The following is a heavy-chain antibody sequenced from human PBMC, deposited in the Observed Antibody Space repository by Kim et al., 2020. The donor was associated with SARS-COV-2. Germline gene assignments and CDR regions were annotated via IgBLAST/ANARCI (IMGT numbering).Heavy chain of an antibody. CDR2: ISSSSSTI. V-gene: IGHV3-48*02. D-gene: IGHD3-22*01. J-gene: IGHJ1*01. CDR3: ARDSPRWDYYDSSGYYSKGRAYFQH. Sequence: GGSLRLSCAASGFTFSSYSMNWVRQAPGKGLEWVSYISSSSSTIYYADSVKGRFTISRDNAKNSLYLQMNSLRDEDTAVYYCARDSPRWDYYDSSGYYSKGRAYFQHWGQGTLVTVSS. CDR1: GFTFSSYS.